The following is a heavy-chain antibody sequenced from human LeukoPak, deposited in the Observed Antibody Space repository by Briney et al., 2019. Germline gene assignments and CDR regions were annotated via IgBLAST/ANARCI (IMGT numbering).Heavy chain of an antibody. D-gene: IGHD3-10*01. Sequence: GASVKVSCKASGGTISSYSMSWVRQAPGQGLEWLGGFIPILRKPKDAQKFQGRVSSTTDESTNTVYMELSGLRSEDTAVYYCATPSRGHAFDIWGQGTMVTVSA. CDR1: GGTISSYS. CDR2: FIPILRKP. J-gene: IGHJ3*02. V-gene: IGHV1-69*05. CDR3: ATPSRGHAFDI.